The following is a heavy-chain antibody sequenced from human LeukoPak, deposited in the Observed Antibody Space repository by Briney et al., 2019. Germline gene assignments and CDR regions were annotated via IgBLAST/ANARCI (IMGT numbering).Heavy chain of an antibody. CDR3: ARDPRIVGAIRRTSDRAFDI. D-gene: IGHD1-26*01. CDR2: IYSGGST. V-gene: IGHV3-53*01. CDR1: GFTVSSNY. J-gene: IGHJ3*02. Sequence: PGGSLRLSCAASGFTVSSNYMSWVRQAPGKGLEWVSVIYSGGSTYYADSVKGRFTISRDNSKNTLYLQMNSLRAEDTAVYYCARDPRIVGAIRRTSDRAFDIWGQGTMVTVSS.